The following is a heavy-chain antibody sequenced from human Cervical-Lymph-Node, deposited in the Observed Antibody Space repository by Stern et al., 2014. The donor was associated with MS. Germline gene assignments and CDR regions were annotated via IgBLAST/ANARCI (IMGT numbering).Heavy chain of an antibody. Sequence: VQLVESGAEVKKPGASVKVSCKASGYTFTSYGISLVRQAPGQGLEWMGLISDYNVNQNYAQKLQGRAPMTTDTSTSTAYMELRSLRSDDTAVYYCARGLLGSENAFDIWGQGTMVTVSS. J-gene: IGHJ3*02. CDR1: GYTFTSYG. CDR3: ARGLLGSENAFDI. V-gene: IGHV1-18*01. CDR2: ISDYNVNQ. D-gene: IGHD2-15*01.